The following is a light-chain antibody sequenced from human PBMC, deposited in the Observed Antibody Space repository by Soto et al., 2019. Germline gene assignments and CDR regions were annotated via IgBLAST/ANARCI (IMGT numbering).Light chain of an antibody. CDR3: QQYNSAWT. V-gene: IGKV1-5*03. J-gene: IGKJ1*01. CDR2: TAS. Sequence: DIQMTQSPSTLSASVGDRVTITCRASQSVSSWVAWYQQKPGKAPNLLIYTASSLESGVPSMFSGSGSGTEFTLTISSLQPDDFATYYCQQYNSAWTFGQGTTVES. CDR1: QSVSSW.